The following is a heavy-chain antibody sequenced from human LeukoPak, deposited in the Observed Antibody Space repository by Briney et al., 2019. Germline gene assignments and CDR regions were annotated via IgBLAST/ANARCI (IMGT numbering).Heavy chain of an antibody. J-gene: IGHJ4*02. V-gene: IGHV3-9*01. CDR2: ISWNSGSI. D-gene: IGHD3-3*01. CDR1: GFTFDDYA. CDR3: AKGLYYDFWRGPSA. Sequence: HSGGSLRLSCAASGFTFDDYAMPWVRQAPGKGLEWVSGISWNSGSIGYADSVKGRFTISRDNAKNSLYLQMKSLRSDDTAMYYCAKGLYYDFWRGPSAWGQGTLVTVSS.